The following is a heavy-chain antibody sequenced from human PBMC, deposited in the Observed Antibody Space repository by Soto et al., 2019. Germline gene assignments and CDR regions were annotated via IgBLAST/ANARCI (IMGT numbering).Heavy chain of an antibody. D-gene: IGHD1-26*01. CDR2: IDWDDDK. Sequence: SGPTLVNPTQTLTLTCTFSGFSLSTSGMCVSWIRQPPGKALEWLALIDWDDDKSYSASLKTRLTISKDTSKNQVVLTMTNMDPVDTATYYCSRNGGSYGPFDYWGQGTLVTVS. J-gene: IGHJ4*02. V-gene: IGHV2-70*01. CDR3: SRNGGSYGPFDY. CDR1: GFSLSTSGMC.